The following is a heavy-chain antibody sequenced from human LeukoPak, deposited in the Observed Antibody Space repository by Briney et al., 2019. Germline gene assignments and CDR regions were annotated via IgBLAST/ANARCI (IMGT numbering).Heavy chain of an antibody. V-gene: IGHV3-13*04. CDR3: SSVGSRGWPNYFDS. Sequence: GGSLRLSCAASGFLFSSYDMHGVRKATGKGLEWVSLIGTSGDTYYAGSVKGRFTISRENAKNSLYLQMNSLTAGDTAVYFCSSVGSRGWPNYFDSWGQGTLVTVSS. CDR1: GFLFSSYD. D-gene: IGHD6-19*01. CDR2: IGTSGDT. J-gene: IGHJ4*02.